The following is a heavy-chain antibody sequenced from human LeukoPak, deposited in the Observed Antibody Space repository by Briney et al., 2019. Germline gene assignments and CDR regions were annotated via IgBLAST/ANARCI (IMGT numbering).Heavy chain of an antibody. CDR3: ARAGYDSSGYYSYYYYYYMDV. D-gene: IGHD3-22*01. CDR1: GYTFTSYG. V-gene: IGHV1-18*01. Sequence: ASVEVSCKASGYTFTSYGISWVRQAPGQGLEWMGWISAYNGNTNYVQKLQGRVTMTTDTSTSTAYMELRSLRSDDTAVYYCARAGYDSSGYYSYYYYYYMDVWGKGTTVTIS. CDR2: ISAYNGNT. J-gene: IGHJ6*03.